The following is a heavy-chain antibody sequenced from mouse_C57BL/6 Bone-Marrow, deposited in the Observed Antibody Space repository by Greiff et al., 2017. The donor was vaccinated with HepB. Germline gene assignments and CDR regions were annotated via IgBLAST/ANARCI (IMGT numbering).Heavy chain of an antibody. D-gene: IGHD1-1*01. CDR3: ARVYYYGSSPYYAMDY. J-gene: IGHJ4*01. V-gene: IGHV7-3*01. CDR2: IRNKANGYTT. Sequence: EVQLVESGGGLVQPGGSLSLSCAASGFTFTDYYMSWVRQPPGKALEWLGFIRNKANGYTTEYSASVKGRFTISRDNSQSILYLQMNALRAEDSATYYCARVYYYGSSPYYAMDYWGQGTSVTVSS. CDR1: GFTFTDYY.